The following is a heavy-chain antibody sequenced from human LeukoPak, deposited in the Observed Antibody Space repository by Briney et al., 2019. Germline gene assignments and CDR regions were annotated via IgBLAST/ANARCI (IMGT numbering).Heavy chain of an antibody. J-gene: IGHJ5*02. CDR2: IYTSGST. V-gene: IGHV4-4*07. Sequence: SETLSLTCTVSGGSISSYYWSWIRQPAGKGLEWIGRIYTSGSTNYNPSLKSRVTMSVDTSKNQFSLKLSSVTAADTAVYYCARDHIVVVPAAISWFDPWGQEPWSPSPQ. D-gene: IGHD2-2*01. CDR1: GGSISSYY. CDR3: ARDHIVVVPAAISWFDP.